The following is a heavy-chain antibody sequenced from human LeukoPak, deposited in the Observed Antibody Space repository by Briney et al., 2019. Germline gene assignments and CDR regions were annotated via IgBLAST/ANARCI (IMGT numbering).Heavy chain of an antibody. CDR2: VFYDGSA. CDR1: SGSISNSNYY. Sequence: SETLSLTCTVSSGSISNSNYYWGWIRQPPGKGLEWVGSVFYDGSADYNPSLKSRLTISVDPSKNQFSLKLKSVTAADTAVYYCARGSLKHYSWGQGTLVTVSS. J-gene: IGHJ4*02. V-gene: IGHV4-39*07. CDR3: ARGSLKHYS.